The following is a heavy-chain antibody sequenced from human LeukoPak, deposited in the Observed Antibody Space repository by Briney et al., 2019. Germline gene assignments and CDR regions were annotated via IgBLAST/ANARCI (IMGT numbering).Heavy chain of an antibody. CDR1: GFTFSNFG. CDR2: ISSSSSYI. J-gene: IGHJ4*02. V-gene: IGHV3-21*01. D-gene: IGHD1-14*01. Sequence: GGSLRLSCAVFGFTFSNFGMNWVRQAPGKGLEWVSSISSSSSYIYYADSVKGRFTFSRDNAKNSLYLQMNSLRVEDTAVYYCARDQGEPFFDYWGQGTLVTVSS. CDR3: ARDQGEPFFDY.